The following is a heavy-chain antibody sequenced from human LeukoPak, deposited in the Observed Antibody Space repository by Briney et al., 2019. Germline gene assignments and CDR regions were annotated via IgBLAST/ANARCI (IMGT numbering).Heavy chain of an antibody. Sequence: PGGSLRLSCAASGFTVSSNYMSWVRQAPGKGLEWVSAIYSGGSTYYADSVKGRFTISRDNSKNTLYLQMNSLRAEDTAVYYCARAPRRSSWYGGGDAFDIWGQGTMVTVSS. J-gene: IGHJ3*02. D-gene: IGHD6-13*01. CDR1: GFTVSSNY. CDR2: IYSGGST. CDR3: ARAPRRSSWYGGGDAFDI. V-gene: IGHV3-53*01.